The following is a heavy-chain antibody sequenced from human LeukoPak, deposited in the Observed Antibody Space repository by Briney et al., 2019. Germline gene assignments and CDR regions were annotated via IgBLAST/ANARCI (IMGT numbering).Heavy chain of an antibody. CDR1: GGSISSGGYA. CDR3: ARYGGSGTYFFDY. V-gene: IGHV4-30-2*01. J-gene: IGHJ4*02. Sequence: SETLSLTCAVSGGSISSGGYAWSWIRQPPGKGLEWIGYIYDSGSTYYNPSLKSRVTISLDRSKNQFSLKLSSVTAADTAVYYCARYGGSGTYFFDYWGQGTLVTVSS. D-gene: IGHD3-10*01. CDR2: IYDSGST.